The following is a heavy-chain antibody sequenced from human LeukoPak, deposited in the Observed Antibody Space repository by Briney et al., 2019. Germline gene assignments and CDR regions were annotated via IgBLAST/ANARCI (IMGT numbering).Heavy chain of an antibody. Sequence: SETLSLTCTVSGGSMSSFYWGWIRQPPGKGLEWVGYIYYRGSTDYNPSLKSRVTISLDTSKNQFSLKLSSVTAADTAVYYCARDVGDGPFYDYWGQGTLVTVSS. CDR3: ARDVGDGPFYDY. CDR1: GGSMSSFY. D-gene: IGHD2-21*01. J-gene: IGHJ4*02. CDR2: IYYRGST. V-gene: IGHV4-59*01.